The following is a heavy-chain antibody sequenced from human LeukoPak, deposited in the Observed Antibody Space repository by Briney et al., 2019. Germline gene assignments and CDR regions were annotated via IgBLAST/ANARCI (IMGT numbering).Heavy chain of an antibody. CDR2: IYYSGST. V-gene: IGHV4-61*08. CDR1: GGTVSSADYF. CDR3: ARGPRADVTPFTTYYFFGMDV. J-gene: IGHJ6*02. Sequence: SETLSLTCAVSGGTVSSADYFWSWIRQPPGKGLEWIGYIYYSGSTNYSPSLKSRVTISVDTSKNQFSLKLTSVTAADTAVYYCARGPRADVTPFTTYYFFGMDVWGQGTTVTVS. D-gene: IGHD2-21*02.